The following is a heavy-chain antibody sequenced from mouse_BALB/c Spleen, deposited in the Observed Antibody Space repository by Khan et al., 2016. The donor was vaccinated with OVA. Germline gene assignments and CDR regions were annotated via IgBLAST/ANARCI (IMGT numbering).Heavy chain of an antibody. CDR2: IYPGNVNT. D-gene: IGHD1-1*01. V-gene: IGHV1S56*01. Sequence: QVQLQQSGPELVKPGASVRISCKASGSTFTNYYIHWVKQRPGQGLEWIGWIYPGNVNTNYTENFKGKATLTADKSSSTAYMLLSSLTSEDSAVYFCARGDYFGTYAMDYWGQGTSVIVSS. CDR3: ARGDYFGTYAMDY. J-gene: IGHJ4*01. CDR1: GSTFTNYY.